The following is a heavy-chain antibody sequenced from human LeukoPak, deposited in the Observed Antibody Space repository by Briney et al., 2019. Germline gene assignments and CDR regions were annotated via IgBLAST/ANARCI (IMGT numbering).Heavy chain of an antibody. CDR2: ISSAGTNK. D-gene: IGHD2-2*02. Sequence: PGRSLRLSCAASGFTFSNYAIHWVRQAPGKGLEWVAVISSAGTNKYYADSVRGRFTISRDNSRNTLYLQMNSLRAEDTAVYYCARDGPSGSVVVPAAIENWGQGTLVTVSS. CDR1: GFTFSNYA. V-gene: IGHV3-30-3*01. CDR3: ARDGPSGSVVVPAAIEN. J-gene: IGHJ4*02.